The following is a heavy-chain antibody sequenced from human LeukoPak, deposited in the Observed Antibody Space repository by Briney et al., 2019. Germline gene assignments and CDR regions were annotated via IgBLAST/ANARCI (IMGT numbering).Heavy chain of an antibody. CDR1: GGSISSYY. CDR2: IYYSGST. J-gene: IGHJ4*02. D-gene: IGHD1-14*01. CDR3: ARGIVSNRENYFDY. Sequence: PSETLSLTCTVSGGSISSYYWSWIRQPPGKGLEWIGYIYYSGSTNYNPSLKSRVIISVDTSKNQFSLKLSSVTAADTAMYYCARGIVSNRENYFDYWGQGTLVTVSS. V-gene: IGHV4-59*01.